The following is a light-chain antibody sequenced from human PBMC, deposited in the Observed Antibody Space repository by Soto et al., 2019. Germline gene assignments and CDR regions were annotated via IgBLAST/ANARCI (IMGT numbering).Light chain of an antibody. V-gene: IGLV2-14*01. Sequence: QSALTQPASVSGSPGQSITISCTGTSSDVGGYDYVSWYQLHPGKAPKLMVFEVNNRPSGVSYRFSGSKSGNTASLTISGLQAEDEADYFCSSYSISSAYILGTGKKVTVX. CDR1: SSDVGGYDY. CDR2: EVN. CDR3: SSYSISSAYI. J-gene: IGLJ1*01.